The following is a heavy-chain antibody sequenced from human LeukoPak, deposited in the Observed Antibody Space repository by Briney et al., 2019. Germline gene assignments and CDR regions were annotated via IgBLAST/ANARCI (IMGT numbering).Heavy chain of an antibody. V-gene: IGHV3-23*01. CDR2: ISDGAATT. Sequence: GGSLRLSCAASEFTFSTYPMSWVRQAPGKRLEWVSRISDGAATTYYADSVRGRFTISRDNSKNTLYLQMISLRAEDTAVYYCANLNSGYATDFWGQGTLVTVSS. CDR1: EFTFSTYP. CDR3: ANLNSGYATDF. D-gene: IGHD5-12*01. J-gene: IGHJ4*02.